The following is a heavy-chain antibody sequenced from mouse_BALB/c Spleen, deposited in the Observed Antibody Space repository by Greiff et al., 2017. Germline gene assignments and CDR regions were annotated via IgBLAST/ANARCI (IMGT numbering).Heavy chain of an antibody. CDR1: GFTFSSFG. V-gene: IGHV5-17*02. CDR3: ARGGLLRYYFDY. J-gene: IGHJ2*01. D-gene: IGHD1-1*01. Sequence: EVKLVESGGGLVQPGGSLKLSCAASGFTFSSFGMHWVRQAPEKGLEWVAYISSGSSTIYYADTVKGRFTISRDNPKNTLFLQMTSLRSEDTAMYYCARGGLLRYYFDYWGQGTTLTVSS. CDR2: ISSGSSTI.